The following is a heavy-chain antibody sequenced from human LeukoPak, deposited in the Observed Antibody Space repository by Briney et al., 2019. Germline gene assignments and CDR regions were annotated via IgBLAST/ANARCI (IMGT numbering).Heavy chain of an antibody. J-gene: IGHJ4*02. CDR1: GDSISSGNYK. D-gene: IGHD3-3*01. Sequence: PSETLSLTCSVSGDSISSGNYKWSWFRQPAGKGLGWIGRIYTSGSTNYNPSLKSRVTMSVDTSKNQFSLKLSSVTAADTAVYFCARVSLEWLFSGFDYGGQGTVVSVSS. V-gene: IGHV4-61*02. CDR3: ARVSLEWLFSGFDY. CDR2: IYTSGST.